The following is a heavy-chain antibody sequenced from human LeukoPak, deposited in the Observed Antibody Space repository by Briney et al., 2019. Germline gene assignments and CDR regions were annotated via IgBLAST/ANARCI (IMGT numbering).Heavy chain of an antibody. CDR1: GYSISSGYY. Sequence: SETLSLTCTVSGYSISSGYYWGWIRQPPGKGLEWIGSIYHSGSTYYNPSLKSRVTISVDTSKNQFSLKLSSVTAADTAVYYCARAPGSDYYYMDVWGKGTTVTVSS. CDR3: ARAPGSDYYYMDV. J-gene: IGHJ6*03. V-gene: IGHV4-38-2*02. CDR2: IYHSGST.